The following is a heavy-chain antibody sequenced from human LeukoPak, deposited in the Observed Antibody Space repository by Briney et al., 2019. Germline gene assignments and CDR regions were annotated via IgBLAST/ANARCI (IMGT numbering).Heavy chain of an antibody. Sequence: ASVKVSCKASGYTFTSYGISWVRQAPGQGLEWMGWIGAYNGNTNYAQKLQGRVTMTTDTSTSTAYMELRSLRSDDTAVYYCARDRVTTDSYNWFDPWGQGTLVTVSS. D-gene: IGHD4-17*01. CDR3: ARDRVTTDSYNWFDP. V-gene: IGHV1-18*01. J-gene: IGHJ5*02. CDR2: IGAYNGNT. CDR1: GYTFTSYG.